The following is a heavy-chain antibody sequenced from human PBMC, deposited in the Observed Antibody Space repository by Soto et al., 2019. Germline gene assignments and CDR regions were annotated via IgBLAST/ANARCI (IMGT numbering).Heavy chain of an antibody. CDR1: DGSISSRSDC. J-gene: IGHJ6*02. D-gene: IGHD3-22*01. CDR2: IYYSGST. CDR3: ARDRGRPDLRDTHYYDSSDLDYGMDV. V-gene: IGHV4-39*02. Sequence: SLTLPLPWTVADGSISSRSDCRGWISQPPGKGLEWIGSIYYSGSTYYNPSLKSRVTISVDTSKNQFSLKLSSVTAADTAVYYCARDRGRPDLRDTHYYDSSDLDYGMDVWGQATTVTVSS.